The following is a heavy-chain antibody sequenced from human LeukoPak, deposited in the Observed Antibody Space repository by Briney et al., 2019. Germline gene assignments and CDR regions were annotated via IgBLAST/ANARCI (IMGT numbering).Heavy chain of an antibody. J-gene: IGHJ6*02. CDR3: ARALLRYCSSTSCYEWDYYYYGMDV. CDR2: IIPIFGTA. Sequence: SVKVSCKASGGTFSSYAISWVRQAPGQGLEWMGGIIPIFGTANYAQKFQGRVTITADESTGTAYMELSSLRSEDTAVYYCARALLRYCSSTSCYEWDYYYYGMDVWGQGTTVTVSS. CDR1: GGTFSSYA. V-gene: IGHV1-69*13. D-gene: IGHD2-2*01.